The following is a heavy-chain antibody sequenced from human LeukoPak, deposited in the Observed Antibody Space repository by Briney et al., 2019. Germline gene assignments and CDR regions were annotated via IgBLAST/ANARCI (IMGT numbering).Heavy chain of an antibody. CDR3: ASMGGDYGGGFDY. J-gene: IGHJ4*02. Sequence: GGSLRLSCATSGFNFNIFIMHWVRQRPGKGLEWLTFLRAGGPYGTEKFYADSVKGRFTISTDNSENTLFLQINSLRPEDTAVYYCASMGGDYGGGFDYWGQGTLVTVSS. V-gene: IGHV3-30*02. CDR1: GFNFNIFI. D-gene: IGHD4-23*01. CDR2: LRAGGPYGTEK.